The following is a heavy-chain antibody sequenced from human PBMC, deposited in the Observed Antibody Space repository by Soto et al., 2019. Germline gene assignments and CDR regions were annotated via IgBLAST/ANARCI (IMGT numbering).Heavy chain of an antibody. Sequence: SETLSLTCTVSGDSISRDSYYWSLIRQHPGKGLEWIGYIYYCGTTAYNPSLKTRVTISPDTSKNQFSLTLSFVIAGDPAVYYCARGF. CDR3: ARGF. V-gene: IGHV4-31*03. J-gene: IGHJ5*01. CDR2: IYYCGTT. CDR1: GDSISRDSYY.